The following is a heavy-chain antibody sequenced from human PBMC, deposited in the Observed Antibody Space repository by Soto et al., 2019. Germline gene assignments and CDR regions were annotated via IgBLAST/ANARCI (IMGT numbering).Heavy chain of an antibody. CDR3: ARLGSGSYYDY. CDR2: ISGSGDST. V-gene: IGHV3-23*01. D-gene: IGHD1-26*01. J-gene: IGHJ4*02. Sequence: EVPLLESGGGLVQPGGSLRLSCAASGFTFSSYAMRWVRQAPGKGLEWVSAISGSGDSTYYADSVTGRFTTSRDNSEDALYWQMNSTGAEDPAVYSCARLGSGSYYDYWGQGTLVTVSS. CDR1: GFTFSSYA.